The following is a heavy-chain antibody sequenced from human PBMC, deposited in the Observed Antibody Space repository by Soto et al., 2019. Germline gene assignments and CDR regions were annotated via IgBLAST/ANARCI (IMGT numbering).Heavy chain of an antibody. CDR3: SEPRGFGVFGAYDL. CDR1: GFTFSNYD. Sequence: EVQLLESGGGLVQPGGSLRLSCAASGFTFSNYDMSWVRQAPGKGLELVSAISGSGGRTFYADSVKGRFTISRDNCLNTLDLQMNILRTEDTAEYYCSEPRGFGVFGAYDLWGQGTMVTVSS. J-gene: IGHJ3*01. CDR2: ISGSGGRT. V-gene: IGHV3-23*01. D-gene: IGHD3-10*01.